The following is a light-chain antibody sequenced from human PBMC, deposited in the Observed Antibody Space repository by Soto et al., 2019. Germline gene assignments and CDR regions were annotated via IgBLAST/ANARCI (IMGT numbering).Light chain of an antibody. CDR2: EVS. CDR1: SSDVGGYNY. CDR3: SSYAGSNNLGV. V-gene: IGLV2-8*01. J-gene: IGLJ1*01. Sequence: QSALTQPPPASGSPGQSVTISCPGSSSDVGGYNYVSWYQQHPGKAPKLMIYEVSKRPSGVPDRFSGSKSGNTASLTVSGLQAEDEADYYCSSYAGSNNLGVLGTGTKVTVL.